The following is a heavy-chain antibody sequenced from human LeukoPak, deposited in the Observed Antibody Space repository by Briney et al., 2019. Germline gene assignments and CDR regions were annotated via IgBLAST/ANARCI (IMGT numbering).Heavy chain of an antibody. CDR3: ARDSGGSYYLPYFDY. Sequence: GRSLRPSCAASGFTFSSYGMHWVRQAPGKGLEWVAVIWYDGSNKYYADSVKGRFTISRDNSKNTLYLQMNSLRAEDTAVYYCARDSGGSYYLPYFDYWGQGTLVTVSS. CDR1: GFTFSSYG. CDR2: IWYDGSNK. V-gene: IGHV3-33*01. J-gene: IGHJ4*02. D-gene: IGHD1-26*01.